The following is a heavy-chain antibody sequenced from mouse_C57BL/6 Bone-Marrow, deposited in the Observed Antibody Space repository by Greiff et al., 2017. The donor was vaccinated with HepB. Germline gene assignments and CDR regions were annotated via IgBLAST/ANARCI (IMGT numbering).Heavy chain of an antibody. Sequence: QVQLQQSGAELARPGASVKLSCKASGYTFTSYGISWVKQRTGQGLEWIGEIYPRSGNTYYNEKFKGNATMTAAKSSSTAYMELRSLASEDSAFYFCALWSTSFDYWGQGTTLTVSS. CDR3: ALWSTSFDY. J-gene: IGHJ2*01. CDR1: GYTFTSYG. V-gene: IGHV1-81*01. CDR2: IYPRSGNT. D-gene: IGHD5-1*01.